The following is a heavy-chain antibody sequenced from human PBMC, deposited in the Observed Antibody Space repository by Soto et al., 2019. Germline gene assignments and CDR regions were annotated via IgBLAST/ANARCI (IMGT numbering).Heavy chain of an antibody. J-gene: IGHJ6*02. CDR3: AAGRTGGSYYGMDV. CDR2: IVAGSGNT. CDR1: GFTFSDSA. Sequence: SVKVSCKVSGFTFSDSAVQWVRQARGQGLEWIGWIVAGSGNTNYAQKFQESVTITRDMSTSTAYMVLSSLRSDDTAVYYCAAGRTGGSYYGMDVWGQGATVTVSS. D-gene: IGHD2-2*01. V-gene: IGHV1-58*01.